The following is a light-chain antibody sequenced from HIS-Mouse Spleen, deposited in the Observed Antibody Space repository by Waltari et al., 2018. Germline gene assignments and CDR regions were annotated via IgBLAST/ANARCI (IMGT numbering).Light chain of an antibody. CDR3: YSTDSSGNHRV. J-gene: IGLJ2*01. CDR1: ALPKKY. Sequence: SYELTQPPSLSVSPGQTARITCSGDALPKKYAYWYQQKSGQAPMLVIYEDSKRPSGIPERFSGSSSGTMATLTISGAQVEDEADYYCYSTDSSGNHRVFGGGTKLTVL. CDR2: EDS. V-gene: IGLV3-10*01.